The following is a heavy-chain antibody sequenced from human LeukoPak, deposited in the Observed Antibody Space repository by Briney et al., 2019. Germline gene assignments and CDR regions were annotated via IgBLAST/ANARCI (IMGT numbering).Heavy chain of an antibody. J-gene: IGHJ4*02. CDR3: ASADRAAAGTFDY. CDR2: IIPILGIA. CDR1: GGTFSSYA. Sequence: SVKVSCKASGGTFSSYAISWVRQAPGQGLEWMGRIIPILGIANYAQKFQGRVTITADKSTSTAYMELSSLRSEDTAVYYCASADRAAAGTFDYWGQGTLVTVSS. D-gene: IGHD6-13*01. V-gene: IGHV1-69*04.